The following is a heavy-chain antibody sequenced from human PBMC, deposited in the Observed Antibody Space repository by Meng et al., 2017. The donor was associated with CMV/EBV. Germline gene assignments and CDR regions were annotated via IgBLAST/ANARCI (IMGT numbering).Heavy chain of an antibody. Sequence: ASVKVSCKASGYTFTGYYMHWVRQAPGQGLEWMGWINPNSGGTNYAQKFQGRVTMTRDTSISTAYMELSRLRSEDTAVYYCARGPYCSSTSCYVAFVYYYYYGMDVWGQGTTVTVSS. CDR3: ARGPYCSSTSCYVAFVYYYYYGMDV. V-gene: IGHV1-2*02. D-gene: IGHD2-2*01. J-gene: IGHJ6*02. CDR2: INPNSGGT. CDR1: GYTFTGYY.